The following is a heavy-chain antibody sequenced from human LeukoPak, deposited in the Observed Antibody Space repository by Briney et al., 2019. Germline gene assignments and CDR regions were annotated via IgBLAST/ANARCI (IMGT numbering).Heavy chain of an antibody. V-gene: IGHV4-30-2*01. Sequence: PSETLSLTCAVSGGSISSGGYSWSWIRQPPGKGLEWIGYIYHSGSTYYNPSLKSRVTISVDRSKNQFSLKLSSVTAADTAVYYCARDIVGGFAFDIWGQGTMVTVSS. J-gene: IGHJ3*02. CDR2: IYHSGST. CDR1: GGSISSGGYS. CDR3: ARDIVGGFAFDI. D-gene: IGHD3-16*01.